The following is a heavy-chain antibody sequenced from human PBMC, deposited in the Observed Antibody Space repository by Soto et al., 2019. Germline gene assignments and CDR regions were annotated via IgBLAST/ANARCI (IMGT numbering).Heavy chain of an antibody. Sequence: SVKVSCKASGGTFSGHGIAWVRQVPGQVLEWMGGIMPTFGSATYAPKFQGRVTISADKSTSAAYMELSSLRSEDTAVYFCASERSAQYFDYWGQGTLVTVSS. CDR2: IMPTFGSA. J-gene: IGHJ4*02. V-gene: IGHV1-69*06. D-gene: IGHD1-26*01. CDR3: ASERSAQYFDY. CDR1: GGTFSGHG.